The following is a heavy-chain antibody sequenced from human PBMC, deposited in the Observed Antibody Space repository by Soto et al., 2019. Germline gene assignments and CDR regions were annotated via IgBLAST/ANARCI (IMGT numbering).Heavy chain of an antibody. V-gene: IGHV4-39*01. J-gene: IGHJ6*03. D-gene: IGHD3-10*01. CDR2: IYYSGST. CDR1: GGSISSSSYY. Sequence: NPSETLSLTCTVSGGSISSSSYYWGWIRQPPGKGLEWIGSIYYSGSTYYNPSLKSRVTISVDTSKNQFSLKLSSVTAADTAVYYCARLYGSGSYFPYYYYMDVWGKGTTVTVSS. CDR3: ARLYGSGSYFPYYYYMDV.